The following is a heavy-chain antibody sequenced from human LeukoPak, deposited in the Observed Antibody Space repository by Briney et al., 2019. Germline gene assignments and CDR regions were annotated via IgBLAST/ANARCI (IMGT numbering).Heavy chain of an antibody. CDR3: ARDDRGGWPTMDV. CDR2: IYYSGST. CDR1: GGSISSYY. J-gene: IGHJ6*04. Sequence: SETLSLTCTVSGGSISSYYWSWIRQPPGKGLEWIGYIYYSGSTNYNPSLKSRVTISVDTSKNQFSLKLSSVTAADTAVYYCARDDRGGWPTMDVWGKGTTVTVSS. V-gene: IGHV4-59*01. D-gene: IGHD6-19*01.